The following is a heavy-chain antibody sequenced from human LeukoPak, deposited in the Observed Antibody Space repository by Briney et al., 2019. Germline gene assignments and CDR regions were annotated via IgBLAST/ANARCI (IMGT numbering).Heavy chain of an antibody. CDR2: ITGGGAYT. CDR1: GFTFTSYA. V-gene: IGHV3-23*01. D-gene: IGHD3-10*01. Sequence: QTGGSLRLSCAASGFTFTSYAMSWVRQAPGKGLEWVATITGGGAYTYYADFVKGRFTISRDNSKETLYLQMDSLRAEDMALYYCAKWGFTYGPGYFDYWGQGTLVTVSS. CDR3: AKWGFTYGPGYFDY. J-gene: IGHJ4*02.